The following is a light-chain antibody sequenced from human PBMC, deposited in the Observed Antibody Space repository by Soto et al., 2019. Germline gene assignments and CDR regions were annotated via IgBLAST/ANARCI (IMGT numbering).Light chain of an antibody. CDR3: AAWDDSLNGRV. CDR2: YDD. Sequence: QSVLTQPPSVSEAPRQRVTISCSGSSSNIGNNAVNWYQQLPGKAPKLLIYYDDLRPSGVSDRFSGSKSGPSASLAISGLQSEDEADYYCAAWDDSLNGRVFGGGTKLTVL. CDR1: SSNIGNNA. J-gene: IGLJ3*02. V-gene: IGLV1-36*01.